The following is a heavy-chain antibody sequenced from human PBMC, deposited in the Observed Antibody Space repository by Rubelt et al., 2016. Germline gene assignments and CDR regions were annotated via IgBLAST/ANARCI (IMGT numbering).Heavy chain of an antibody. CDR1: GFTVSSNY. J-gene: IGHJ4*02. CDR3: ARNWGFDY. V-gene: IGHV3-66*01. CDR2: IYSGGST. D-gene: IGHD7-27*01. Sequence: EVQLVESGGGLVQPGGSLRLSCAASGFTVSSNYMSWVRQAPGRGLEWVSVIYSGGSTYYSDSVKGRFTISRGNSKSTLYLQMNSLRAEDTAVYYCARNWGFDYWGQGTLVTVSS.